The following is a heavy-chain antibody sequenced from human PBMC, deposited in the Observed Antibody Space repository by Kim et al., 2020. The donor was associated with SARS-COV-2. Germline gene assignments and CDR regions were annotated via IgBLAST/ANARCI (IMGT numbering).Heavy chain of an antibody. CDR3: ARGTGWGYAVPY. V-gene: IGHV3-53*01. D-gene: IGHD2-8*02. Sequence: YYADSVKGRFTISRDNAKHTLYRQMNSVRAEDTGVYYSARGTGWGYAVPYWGQGTLVTVSS. J-gene: IGHJ4*02.